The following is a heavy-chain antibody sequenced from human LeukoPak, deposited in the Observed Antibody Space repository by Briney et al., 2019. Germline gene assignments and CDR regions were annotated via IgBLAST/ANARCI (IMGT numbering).Heavy chain of an antibody. Sequence: GGSLRLSCAASGFTFSSYAMSWVRQAPGKGLEGVSAFSGSGGSTYYADSVKGRFTVSRDNSKNTLYLQMNSLRAEDTAVYYCAKHPAAMDGGYYYYYGMDVWGKGTTVTVSS. CDR3: AKHPAAMDGGYYYYYGMDV. CDR2: FSGSGGST. J-gene: IGHJ6*04. V-gene: IGHV3-23*01. D-gene: IGHD2-2*01. CDR1: GFTFSSYA.